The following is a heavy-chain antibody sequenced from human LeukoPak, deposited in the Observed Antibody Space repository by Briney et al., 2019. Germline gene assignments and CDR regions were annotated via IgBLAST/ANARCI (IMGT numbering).Heavy chain of an antibody. J-gene: IGHJ4*02. D-gene: IGHD1-20*01. V-gene: IGHV4-30-2*01. Sequence: SETLSLTCTVSGGSISSGGYYWSWIRQPPGKGLEWIGYIYHSGRTYYNPSLKSRVTISVDTSKNQFSLKLSSVTAADTAVYYCARGRYNWNVEAFDYWGQGTLVTVSS. CDR1: GGSISSGGYY. CDR2: IYHSGRT. CDR3: ARGRYNWNVEAFDY.